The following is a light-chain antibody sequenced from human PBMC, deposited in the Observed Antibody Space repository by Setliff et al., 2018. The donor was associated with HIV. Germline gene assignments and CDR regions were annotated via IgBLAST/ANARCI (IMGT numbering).Light chain of an antibody. CDR1: SSDVGGYKY. J-gene: IGLJ1*01. V-gene: IGLV2-14*01. CDR3: SSYTSRNTLV. Sequence: QSVLTQPAPVSGSPGQSITISCTGTSSDVGGYKYVYWYQQHPGKAPKLMIYEVSNRPSGISNRFSGSKSGNTASLTISGLQAEDEADYYCSSYTSRNTLVFGTGTKVTVL. CDR2: EVS.